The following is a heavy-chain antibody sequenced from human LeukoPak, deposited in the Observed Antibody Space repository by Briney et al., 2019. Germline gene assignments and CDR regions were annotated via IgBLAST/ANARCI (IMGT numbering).Heavy chain of an antibody. J-gene: IGHJ3*02. CDR3: AGGTTNTKGAFDM. CDR1: GYTFTNYY. CDR2: INPSSSST. V-gene: IGHV1-46*01. Sequence: ASVNVSCKASGYTFTNYYIHWVRQAPGQGLEWMGIINPSSSSTSYAQKFQGRVTMTRDTSTSTVYMELSSLRSEDTAVYYCAGGTTNTKGAFDMWGQRTMLTVSS. D-gene: IGHD2-8*01.